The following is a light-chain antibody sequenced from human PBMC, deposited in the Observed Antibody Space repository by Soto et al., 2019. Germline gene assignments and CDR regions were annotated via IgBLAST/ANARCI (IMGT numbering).Light chain of an antibody. J-gene: IGLJ1*01. Sequence: QSALTQPRSVSGSPGRSVTISCTGTSSDVGGYNYVSWYPQRPGRAPKLMIYDVTKRPSGVPDRFSGSKSGNTASLTISGLQTEDEADYYCCSYAGSHTFVFGTGTKLTVL. V-gene: IGLV2-11*01. CDR3: CSYAGSHTFV. CDR1: SSDVGGYNY. CDR2: DVT.